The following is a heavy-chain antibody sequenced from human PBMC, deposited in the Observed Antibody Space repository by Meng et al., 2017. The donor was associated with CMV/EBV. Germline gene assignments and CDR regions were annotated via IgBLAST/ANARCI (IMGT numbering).Heavy chain of an antibody. J-gene: IGHJ6*02. CDR2: SNAGNGNT. Sequence: ASVKVSCKASGYTFTSYAMHWVRQAPGQRLEWMGWSNAGNGNTKYSQEFQGRVTITRDTSASTAYMELSSLRSDDTAVYYCARHRPHYYYGMDVWGQGTTVTVSS. V-gene: IGHV1-3*02. CDR3: ARHRPHYYYGMDV. CDR1: GYTFTSYA.